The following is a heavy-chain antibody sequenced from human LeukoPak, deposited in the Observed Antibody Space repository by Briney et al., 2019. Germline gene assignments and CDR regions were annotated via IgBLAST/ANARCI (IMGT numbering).Heavy chain of an antibody. CDR1: GYTFSDFY. D-gene: IGHD4-23*01. CDR3: ARVAVMGNFRMDV. V-gene: IGHV1-2*02. CDR2: INPNSGGT. Sequence: GATLKLSCKASGYTFSDFYVHWVRQAPGQGLEWMGWINPNSGGTKYAQKFQGTVTMTSDTSISIVYMDLTTLRADDPAVYCCARVAVMGNFRMDVWGKGTTVTVSS. J-gene: IGHJ6*03.